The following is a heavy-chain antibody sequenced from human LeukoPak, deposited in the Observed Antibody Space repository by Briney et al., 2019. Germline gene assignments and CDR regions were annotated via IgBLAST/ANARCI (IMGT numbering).Heavy chain of an antibody. V-gene: IGHV3-74*01. CDR1: GFSLSGYW. J-gene: IGHJ5*02. D-gene: IGHD2-15*01. CDR3: ARDPRNVGLAP. CDR2: NNGDGSTT. Sequence: GGSLRLSCLASGFSLSGYWMYWVRQAPGKGLMYISRNNGDGSTTNYADVVKGRFTMSRDNVKNTLYLQMNSLRVEDTAVYYCARDPRNVGLAPWGQGTLVTVSS.